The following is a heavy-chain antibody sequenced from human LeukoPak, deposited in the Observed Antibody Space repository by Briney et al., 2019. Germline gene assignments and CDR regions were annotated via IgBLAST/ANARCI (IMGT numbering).Heavy chain of an antibody. Sequence: PGGSLRLSCAASGFTFSSYAMSWVRQAPGKGLEWVSAISGSGGSTYCADSVKGRFTISRDNSKNTLYLQMNSLRAEDTAVYYCAKGLDGSYYTFFDYWGQGTLVTVSS. CDR3: AKGLDGSYYTFFDY. CDR1: GFTFSSYA. CDR2: ISGSGGST. J-gene: IGHJ4*02. V-gene: IGHV3-23*01. D-gene: IGHD1-26*01.